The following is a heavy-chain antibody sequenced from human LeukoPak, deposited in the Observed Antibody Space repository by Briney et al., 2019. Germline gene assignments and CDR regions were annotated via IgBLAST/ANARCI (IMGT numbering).Heavy chain of an antibody. CDR2: IDWDDDK. CDR1: GFSLSTSGMR. V-gene: IGHV2-70*04. J-gene: IGHJ3*02. Sequence: SGPALVKPTQTLTLTCTFSGFSLSTSGMRVSWIRQPPGKALEWLARIDWDDDKFYSTSLKTRLTISKDTSKNQVVLTMTNMDPVDTATYYCARIFGYGDHGDSFDIWGQGTMVTVSS. CDR3: ARIFGYGDHGDSFDI. D-gene: IGHD4-17*01.